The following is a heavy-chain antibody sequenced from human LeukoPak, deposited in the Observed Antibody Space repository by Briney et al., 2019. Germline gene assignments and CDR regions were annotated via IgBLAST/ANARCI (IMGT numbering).Heavy chain of an antibody. CDR2: ISGSGGST. CDR3: AKGSRVGATVGDAFDI. V-gene: IGHV3-23*01. CDR1: GFTFSSYA. Sequence: GGSLRLSCAASGFTFSSYAMSWVRQAPGKGLEWVSAISGSGGSTYYADSVKGRFIISRDNSKNTLYLQMNSLRAEDTAVYYCAKGSRVGATVGDAFDIWGQGTMVTVSS. D-gene: IGHD1-26*01. J-gene: IGHJ3*02.